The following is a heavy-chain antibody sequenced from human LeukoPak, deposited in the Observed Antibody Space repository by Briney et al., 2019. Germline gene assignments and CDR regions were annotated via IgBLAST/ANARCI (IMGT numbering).Heavy chain of an antibody. CDR1: GYSLIEEA. D-gene: IGHD3-9*01. V-gene: IGHV1-24*01. Sequence: ASVKASCKVSGYSLIEEAMHWVRQAPGKGLEWVGSFDPEDGEDGETHYAQKFQGRVTMTEDASTDTAYMELTSLSSEDTALYYCAMTDRYAGRPFDYWGQGTLVTVSS. J-gene: IGHJ4*02. CDR2: FDPEDGEDGET. CDR3: AMTDRYAGRPFDY.